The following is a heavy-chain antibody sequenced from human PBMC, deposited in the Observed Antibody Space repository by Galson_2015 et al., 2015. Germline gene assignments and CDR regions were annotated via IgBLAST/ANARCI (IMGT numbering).Heavy chain of an antibody. CDR1: GFTFSSYG. CDR3: AKEESGSYYNFQH. Sequence: SLRLSCAASGFTFSSYGMHWVRQAPGKGLEWVAVISYDGSNKYYADSVKGRFTISRDNSKNTLYLQMNSLRAEDTAVYYCAKEESGSYYNFQHWGQGTLVTVSS. CDR2: ISYDGSNK. D-gene: IGHD1-26*01. V-gene: IGHV3-30*18. J-gene: IGHJ1*01.